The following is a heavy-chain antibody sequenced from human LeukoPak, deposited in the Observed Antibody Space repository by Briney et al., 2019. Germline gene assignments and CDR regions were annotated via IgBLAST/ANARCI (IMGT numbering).Heavy chain of an antibody. J-gene: IGHJ5*01. D-gene: IGHD3/OR15-3a*01. Sequence: GGSLRLSCVVSGFSVSNNYVSWVRQAPGKGLEWVSVIYAGDTIKYADSVKGRFTISRDNSKNTVHLQMNSLRAEDTALYYCATIGTGDYREDSWGQGTLVTVSS. CDR1: GFSVSNNY. V-gene: IGHV3-66*01. CDR3: ATIGTGDYREDS. CDR2: IYAGDTI.